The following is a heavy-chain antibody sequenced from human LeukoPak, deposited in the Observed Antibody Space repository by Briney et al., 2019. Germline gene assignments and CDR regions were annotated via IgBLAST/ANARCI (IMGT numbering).Heavy chain of an antibody. CDR3: ARQEQQLIYNWFDP. CDR1: GGSISSYY. D-gene: IGHD6-13*01. V-gene: IGHV4-59*01. J-gene: IGHJ5*02. Sequence: SETLSLTCTVSGGSISSYYWSWIRQPPGKGLEWIGYIYYSGSTNYNPSLKSRVTISVDTSKNQFSLKLSSVTAADTAVYYCARQEQQLIYNWFDPWGQGTLVSVSS. CDR2: IYYSGST.